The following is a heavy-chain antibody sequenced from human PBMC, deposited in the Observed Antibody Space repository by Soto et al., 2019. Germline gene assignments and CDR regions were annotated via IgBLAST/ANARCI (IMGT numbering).Heavy chain of an antibody. CDR1: GGTFSSYT. Sequence: QVQLVQSGAEVKKPGSSVKVSCKASGGTFSSYTISWVRQAPGQGLEWMGRIIPILGIANYAQKFQGRVTITADKSTRTAYRELSSLRSEDTAVYYCARGYCSGGSCYGGVWGQGTTVTVSS. J-gene: IGHJ6*02. D-gene: IGHD2-15*01. CDR2: IIPILGIA. V-gene: IGHV1-69*02. CDR3: ARGYCSGGSCYGGV.